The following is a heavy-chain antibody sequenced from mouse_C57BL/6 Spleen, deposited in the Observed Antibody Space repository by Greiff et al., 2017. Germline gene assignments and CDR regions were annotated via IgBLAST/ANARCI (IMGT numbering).Heavy chain of an antibody. CDR1: GFNIKDDY. D-gene: IGHD1-1*01. CDR2: IDPENGDT. Sequence: VQLHQSGAELVRPGASVTLSCPASGFNIKDDYLHWVKQRPEQGLEWIGWIDPENGDTEYASKFQGKATITADTSSNTAYLQLSSLTSEDTAVYYCTTDDGSSSTNFDVWGTGTTVTVSS. V-gene: IGHV14-4*01. J-gene: IGHJ1*03. CDR3: TTDDGSSSTNFDV.